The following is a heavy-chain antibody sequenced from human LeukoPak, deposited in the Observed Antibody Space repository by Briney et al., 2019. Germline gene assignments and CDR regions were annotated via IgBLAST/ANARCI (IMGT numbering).Heavy chain of an antibody. J-gene: IGHJ4*02. Sequence: GGSLRLSCAASGFTLSSDGMRWVRQAPGKGLEWVSAICGSGGSTYYADSVKGRFTISRDNSKNTLYLQMNSVRAEDTTVYYCAKGDRLYYFDYWGQGTLVTVSS. CDR3: AKGDRLYYFDY. CDR2: ICGSGGST. V-gene: IGHV3-23*01. CDR1: GFTLSSDG.